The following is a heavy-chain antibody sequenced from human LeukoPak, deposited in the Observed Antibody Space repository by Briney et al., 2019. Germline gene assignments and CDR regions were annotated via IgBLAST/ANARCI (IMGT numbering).Heavy chain of an antibody. CDR3: ARYSSSWKRLGNNWFDP. Sequence: SETLSLTCTVSGGSISTSSYYWGWVRQPPGKGLEWIGNIFYSGSTYYSPSLKSRVTISLDTSRNQFSLKLSSVTAADTAVYYCARYSSSWKRLGNNWFDPWGQGTLVTVSS. D-gene: IGHD6-13*01. CDR2: IFYSGST. CDR1: GGSISTSSYY. J-gene: IGHJ5*02. V-gene: IGHV4-39*07.